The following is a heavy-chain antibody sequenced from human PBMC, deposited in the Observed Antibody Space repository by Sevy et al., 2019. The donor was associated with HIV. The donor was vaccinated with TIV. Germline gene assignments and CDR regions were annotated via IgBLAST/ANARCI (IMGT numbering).Heavy chain of an antibody. CDR2: FDPEDDET. D-gene: IGHD3-22*01. CDR1: GYTLTELS. V-gene: IGHV1-24*01. Sequence: ASVKVSCKVSGYTLTELSMHWVRQAPGKGLEWMGTFDPEDDETIYAQKFQGRVTMTEDTSTDTAYMELSSLRSEDTAVYYCATTKDYTDSSGYPFDYWGQGTLVTVSS. J-gene: IGHJ4*02. CDR3: ATTKDYTDSSGYPFDY.